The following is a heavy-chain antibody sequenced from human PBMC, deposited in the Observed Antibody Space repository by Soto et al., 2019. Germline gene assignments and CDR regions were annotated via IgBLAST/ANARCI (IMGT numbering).Heavy chain of an antibody. CDR2: IYPGDSDT. V-gene: IGHV5-51*01. CDR1: GYSFTSYW. Sequence: GESLKISCKGSGYSFTSYWIGWVRQMPGKGLEWMGIIYPGDSDTRYSPSFQGQVTISADKSISTAYLQWSSLKASDTAMYYCAIRYAMVRETNYYYYMDVWGKGTTVTVSS. CDR3: AIRYAMVRETNYYYYMDV. J-gene: IGHJ6*03. D-gene: IGHD3-10*01.